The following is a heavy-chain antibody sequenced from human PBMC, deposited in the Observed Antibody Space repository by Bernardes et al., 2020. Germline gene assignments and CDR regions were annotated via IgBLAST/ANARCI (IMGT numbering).Heavy chain of an antibody. CDR2: IKQDGGET. CDR1: GFTFSSYW. CDR3: ARKFGPFDY. D-gene: IGHD3-16*01. J-gene: IGHJ4*02. V-gene: IGHV3-7*01. Sequence: GGSLRLSRAASGFTFSSYWMSWVRQTPGKGLEWVANIKQDGGETNFVDSVKGRFTISRDNAKNSLYLQMNSLRVEDTAVYYCARKFGPFDYWGQGTLVTVSS.